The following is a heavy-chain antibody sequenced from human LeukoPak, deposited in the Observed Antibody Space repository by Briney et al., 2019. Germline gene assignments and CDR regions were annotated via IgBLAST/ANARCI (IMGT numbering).Heavy chain of an antibody. Sequence: PGGSLSLSCAASGFTLSSYEMNWVRQAPGKGVEWVSYISSSGSTIYYADSVKGRFTIYRDNAENSLYLQMNSLRAEDTAVYYCAELGITMIGGVWGKGTTVTISS. V-gene: IGHV3-48*03. CDR3: AELGITMIGGV. D-gene: IGHD3-10*02. CDR1: GFTLSSYE. J-gene: IGHJ6*04. CDR2: ISSSGSTI.